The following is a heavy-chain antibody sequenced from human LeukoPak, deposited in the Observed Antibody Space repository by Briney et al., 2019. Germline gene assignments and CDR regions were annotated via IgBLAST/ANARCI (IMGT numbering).Heavy chain of an antibody. J-gene: IGHJ4*03. Sequence: AGGSLRLSCAASGFTFSSYAMHWVRQAPGEGLEWVTVISYHARDQFYADSVKGRFTVSRDNSKNTLYLQMNSLRAEDSAVYYCAAQPCSGGVCYLDYWGQGTLVTVSS. CDR3: AAQPCSGGVCYLDY. V-gene: IGHV3-30*04. CDR2: ISYHARDQ. CDR1: GFTFSSYA. D-gene: IGHD2-8*02.